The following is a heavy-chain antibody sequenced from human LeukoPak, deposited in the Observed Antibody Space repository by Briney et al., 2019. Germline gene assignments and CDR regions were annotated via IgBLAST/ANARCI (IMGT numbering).Heavy chain of an antibody. CDR3: AKEGSYYDILTDSQIPFDP. V-gene: IGHV3-23*01. CDR1: GFTFSSHG. CDR2: ISGSGGSA. J-gene: IGHJ5*02. D-gene: IGHD3-9*01. Sequence: GGTLRLSCAASGFTFSSHGMSWVRQAPGKGLEGVAAISGSGGSAYYAASVTGKFTISRDNSKNTLYLQMNSLRAEDTAVYYCAKEGSYYDILTDSQIPFDPWGQGTLVTVSS.